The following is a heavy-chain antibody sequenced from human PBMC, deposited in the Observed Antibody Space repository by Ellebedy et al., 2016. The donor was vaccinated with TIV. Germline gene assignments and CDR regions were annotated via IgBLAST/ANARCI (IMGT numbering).Heavy chain of an antibody. J-gene: IGHJ4*02. CDR2: IYYSGGT. CDR3: ARVGDAAIKD. Sequence: MPSETLSLTCAVSGGSISPYYWSWIRQPPGKGLEWIGYIYYSGGTNYNPSLKSRVTISVDTSKNHFSLRLTSVTAADTAVYYCARVGDAAIKDWGQGTLVTVSS. CDR1: GGSISPYY. V-gene: IGHV4-59*01. D-gene: IGHD5-18*01.